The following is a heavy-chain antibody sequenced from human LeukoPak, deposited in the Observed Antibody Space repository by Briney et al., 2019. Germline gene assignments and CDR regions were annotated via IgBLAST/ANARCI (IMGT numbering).Heavy chain of an antibody. CDR2: INHSGST. V-gene: IGHV4-34*01. CDR3: ARGPLRYFYWLSPSAEYFQH. CDR1: GGSFSGYY. D-gene: IGHD3-9*01. J-gene: IGHJ1*01. Sequence: SETLSLTCAVYGGSFSGYYWSWIRQPPGKGLEWIGEINHSGSTNYNPSLKSRVTISVDTSKNQFSLKLSSVTAADTAVYYCARGPLRYFYWLSPSAEYFQHWGQGTLVTVSS.